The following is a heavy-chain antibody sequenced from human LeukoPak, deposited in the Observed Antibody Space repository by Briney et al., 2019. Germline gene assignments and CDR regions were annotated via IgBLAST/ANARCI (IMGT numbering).Heavy chain of an antibody. V-gene: IGHV1-69*04. Sequence: ASVKVSCKASGGTFSSYAIIWVRQAPGQGLEWMGRIIPILGIANYAQKFQGRVTITADKSTSTAYMELSSLRSEDTAVYYCARVSRENDYWGQGTLVTVSS. CDR3: ARVSRENDY. CDR2: IIPILGIA. CDR1: GGTFSSYA. D-gene: IGHD3-10*01. J-gene: IGHJ4*02.